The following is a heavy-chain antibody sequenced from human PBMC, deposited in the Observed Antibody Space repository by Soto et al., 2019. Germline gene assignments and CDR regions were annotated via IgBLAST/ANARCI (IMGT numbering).Heavy chain of an antibody. D-gene: IGHD2-8*01. J-gene: IGHJ5*02. CDR2: IIPIFGTA. CDR3: ARDAPGPLRHCTNGVCYTGRNPWFDP. V-gene: IGHV1-69*13. CDR1: GGTFSSYA. Sequence: SVKVSCKASGGTFSSYAISWVRQAPGQGLEWMGGIIPIFGTANYAQKFQGRVTITADESTSTAYMELSSLRSEDTAVYYCARDAPGPLRHCTNGVCYTGRNPWFDPWGQGTLVTVSS.